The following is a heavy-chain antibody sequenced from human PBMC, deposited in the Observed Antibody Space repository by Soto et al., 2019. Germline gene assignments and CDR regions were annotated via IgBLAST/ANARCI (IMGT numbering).Heavy chain of an antibody. V-gene: IGHV3-9*01. CDR2: ISWNSGSI. J-gene: IGHJ4*02. CDR1: GFNFDDYA. D-gene: IGHD1-7*01. CDR3: AKDFSDIWDYRRDFDY. Sequence: EVQLVESGGGLVQPGRSLRLSCGASGFNFDDYAMHWVRQAPGKGLEWVSGISWNSGSIAYADSVKGRFTISRDNAKNSLYLQMNSLTPEDTALYYCAKDFSDIWDYRRDFDYWGQGTLVTVSS.